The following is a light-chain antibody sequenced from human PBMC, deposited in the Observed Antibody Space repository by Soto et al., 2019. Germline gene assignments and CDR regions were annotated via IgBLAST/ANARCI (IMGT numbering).Light chain of an antibody. CDR1: QSISSW. CDR3: QQYNDYPWT. V-gene: IGKV1-5*03. Sequence: DIQMTQSPSTLSTSVGDRVTITCRASQSISSWLAWYQQKPGKAPKLLIYKASSLESGVPSRFICSGSETEFTRTISSLQPDDFATYYYQQYNDYPWTFGQGTKVEIK. J-gene: IGKJ1*01. CDR2: KAS.